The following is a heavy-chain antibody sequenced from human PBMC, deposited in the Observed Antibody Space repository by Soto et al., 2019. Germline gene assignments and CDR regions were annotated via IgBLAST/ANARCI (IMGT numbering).Heavy chain of an antibody. Sequence: QVQLVESGGGVVQPGRSLRLSCAASGFTFSSYGMHWVRQAPGKGLEWVAVVSDDGSNKYYADSVKGRFTISRDNSKKTLYLHMKRLRAEDTAVYYCAKEWVYDSSGWSFDYWGQGTLVTVSS. CDR1: GFTFSSYG. CDR3: AKEWVYDSSGWSFDY. CDR2: VSDDGSNK. D-gene: IGHD3-22*01. V-gene: IGHV3-30*18. J-gene: IGHJ4*02.